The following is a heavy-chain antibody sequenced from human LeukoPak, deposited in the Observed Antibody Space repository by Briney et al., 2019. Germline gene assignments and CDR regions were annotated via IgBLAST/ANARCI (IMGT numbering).Heavy chain of an antibody. Sequence: GGSLRLSCAASGFTFSTSWMNWVRQAPGKGLEWVASIKPDGSEKYSVDSVKGRFTISRDNAKNSLYLQMNSLRAEDTAVYYCARDSPSMIVVVITRINDAFDIWGQGTMVTVSS. J-gene: IGHJ3*02. D-gene: IGHD3-22*01. CDR1: GFTFSTSW. V-gene: IGHV3-7*01. CDR2: IKPDGSEK. CDR3: ARDSPSMIVVVITRINDAFDI.